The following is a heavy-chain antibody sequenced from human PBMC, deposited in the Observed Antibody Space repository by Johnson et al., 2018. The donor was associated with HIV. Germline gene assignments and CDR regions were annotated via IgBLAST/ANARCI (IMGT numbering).Heavy chain of an antibody. D-gene: IGHD1-26*01. V-gene: IGHV3-48*03. CDR1: GFTFDNYA. CDR3: ARAYPLGVTLFSAFDI. Sequence: VQLVESGGVVVQPGGSLRLSCAASGFTFDNYAMHWVRQAPGKGLEWVSYISGSGSTIYYADSVKGRFTISRDNAKNSLTLQMNSLRAADTALYFCARAYPLGVTLFSAFDIWGQGTMVTVSS. J-gene: IGHJ3*02. CDR2: ISGSGSTI.